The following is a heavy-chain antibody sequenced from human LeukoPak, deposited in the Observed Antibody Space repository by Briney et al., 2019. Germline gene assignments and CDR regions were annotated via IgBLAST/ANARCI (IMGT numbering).Heavy chain of an antibody. V-gene: IGHV7-4-1*02. CDR1: GYTFTIYS. CDR2: INTNTGNP. J-gene: IGHJ4*02. Sequence: ASVKVSFKASGYTFTIYSMNWVRQAPGQGLEWMGWINTNTGNPTYAQGFTGRFVFSLDTSVSTAYLQISSLKAEDTAVYYCARFYSGSYSYFDYWGQGTLVTVSS. CDR3: ARFYSGSYSYFDY. D-gene: IGHD1-26*01.